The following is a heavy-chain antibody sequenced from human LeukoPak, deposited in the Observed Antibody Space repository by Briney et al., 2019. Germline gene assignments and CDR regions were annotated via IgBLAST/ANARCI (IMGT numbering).Heavy chain of an antibody. D-gene: IGHD1-26*01. CDR3: ARGTEKSGSSPDY. J-gene: IGHJ4*02. V-gene: IGHV3-30-3*01. Sequence: GRSLRLSCAASGFTFSSYAMHWVRQAPGKGLEWVAVISYDGSNKYYADSVKGRFTISRGNSKNTLYLQMNSLRAEDTAVYYCARGTEKSGSSPDYWGQGTLVTVSS. CDR1: GFTFSSYA. CDR2: ISYDGSNK.